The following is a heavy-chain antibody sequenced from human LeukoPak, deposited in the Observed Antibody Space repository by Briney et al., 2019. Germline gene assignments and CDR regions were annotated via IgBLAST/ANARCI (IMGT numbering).Heavy chain of an antibody. CDR2: ISGSGGST. Sequence: GGSLRLSCAASGFTFSSYAMSWVRQAPGKGLEWVSAISGSGGSTYYADSVKGRFTISRDNSKNTLYLQMNSLRAEDTAVYYCAKERVITFGGVIVNDAFDVWGQGTMVTVSS. CDR3: AKERVITFGGVIVNDAFDV. J-gene: IGHJ3*01. D-gene: IGHD3-16*02. CDR1: GFTFSSYA. V-gene: IGHV3-23*01.